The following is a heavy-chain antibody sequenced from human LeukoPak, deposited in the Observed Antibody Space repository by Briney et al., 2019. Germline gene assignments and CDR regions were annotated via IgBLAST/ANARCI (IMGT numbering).Heavy chain of an antibody. V-gene: IGHV3-11*01. J-gene: IGHJ4*02. CDR2: ISSSGSTI. Sequence: GGSLRLSCAASGFTFSDYYMSWIRQAPGKGLEWVSYISSSGSTIYYADSVKGRFTISRDNAKNSLYLQMNSLRAEDTAVYYCASSSTRMVRGLNFGDWGQGTLVTVSS. CDR1: GFTFSDYY. D-gene: IGHD3-10*01. CDR3: ASSSTRMVRGLNFGD.